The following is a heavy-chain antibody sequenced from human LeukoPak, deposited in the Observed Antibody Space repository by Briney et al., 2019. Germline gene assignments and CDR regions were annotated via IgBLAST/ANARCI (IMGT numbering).Heavy chain of an antibody. D-gene: IGHD3-22*01. CDR3: ARDGASITMIVVVISYFDY. CDR2: ISSSSSYI. V-gene: IGHV3-21*01. CDR1: RFTFSSYS. J-gene: IGHJ4*02. Sequence: GGSLRLSCAASRFTFSSYSMNWVRQAPGKGLEWVSSISSSSSYIYYADSVKGRFTISRDNAKNSLYLQMNSLRAEDTAVYYCARDGASITMIVVVISYFDYWGQGTLVTVSS.